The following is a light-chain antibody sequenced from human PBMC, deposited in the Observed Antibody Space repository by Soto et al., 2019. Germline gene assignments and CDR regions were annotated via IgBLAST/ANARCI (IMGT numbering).Light chain of an antibody. V-gene: IGKV3-15*01. CDR2: GAF. J-gene: IGKJ2*01. Sequence: EIVMTQSPATLSVSPGERGTVSCRASQSVSSNLAWYQQKPGQAPRLLIYGAFTRATGIPARFSGRGSGTEFTLTISSLQAEDCAVYYCQQCNDWPHTFGQGTKLEIK. CDR3: QQCNDWPHT. CDR1: QSVSSN.